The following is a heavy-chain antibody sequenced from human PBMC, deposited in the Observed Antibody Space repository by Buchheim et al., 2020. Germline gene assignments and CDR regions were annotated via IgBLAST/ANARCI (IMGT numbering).Heavy chain of an antibody. CDR3: TTDPCGIQLWLGCGSIDY. J-gene: IGHJ4*02. Sequence: EVQLVESGGGLVKPGGSLRLSCAASGFTFSNAWMSWVRQAPGKGLEWVCRIKSKTDGGTTDYAAPVKGRFTISRDDSKNTLYLQMNSLKTEDTAVYYCTTDPCGIQLWLGCGSIDYWGQGTL. D-gene: IGHD5-18*01. V-gene: IGHV3-15*01. CDR2: IKSKTDGGTT. CDR1: GFTFSNAW.